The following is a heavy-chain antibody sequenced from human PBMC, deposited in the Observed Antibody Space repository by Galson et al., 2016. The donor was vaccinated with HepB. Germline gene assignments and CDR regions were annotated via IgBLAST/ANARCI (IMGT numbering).Heavy chain of an antibody. V-gene: IGHV1-69*11. CDR2: VSPLLGSA. D-gene: IGHD5-18*01. CDR1: GDIFSNCA. CDR3: AREGGITAMYYFDY. J-gene: IGHJ4*02. Sequence: SVKVSCKASGDIFSNCAFSWVRQAPGQGLEWVGRVSPLLGSANYAQRFQGRVTITADESTSTAYMELNSLTYDDSAVYYCAREGGITAMYYFDYWGQGTLVTVSS.